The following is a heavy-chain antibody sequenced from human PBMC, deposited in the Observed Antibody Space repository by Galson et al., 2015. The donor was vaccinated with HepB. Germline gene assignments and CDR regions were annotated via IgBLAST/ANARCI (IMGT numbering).Heavy chain of an antibody. CDR1: GGSISSYY. CDR3: ARDPAVGATTVHWFDP. V-gene: IGHV4-59*01. J-gene: IGHJ5*02. D-gene: IGHD1-26*01. CDR2: IYYSGST. Sequence: SETLSLTCTVSGGSISSYYWSWIRQPPGKGLEWIGYIYYSGSTNYNPSLKSRVTISVDTSKNQFSLKLSSVTAADTAVYYCARDPAVGATTVHWFDPWGQGTLVTVSS.